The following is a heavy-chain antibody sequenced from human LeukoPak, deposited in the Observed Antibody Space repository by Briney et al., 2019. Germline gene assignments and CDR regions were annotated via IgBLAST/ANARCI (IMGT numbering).Heavy chain of an antibody. CDR1: GFTFGDYA. D-gene: IGHD3-16*02. V-gene: IGHV3-49*03. J-gene: IGHJ4*02. CDR2: IRSKAYGGTT. CDR3: TRGEDDYVWGSYRYSIDY. Sequence: GGSLRLSCTASGFTFGDYAMSWFRQAPGKGLEWVGFIRSKAYGGTTEYAASVKGRFTISRDDSKSIAYLQMNSLKTEDTAVYYCTRGEDDYVWGSYRYSIDYWGQGTLVTVSS.